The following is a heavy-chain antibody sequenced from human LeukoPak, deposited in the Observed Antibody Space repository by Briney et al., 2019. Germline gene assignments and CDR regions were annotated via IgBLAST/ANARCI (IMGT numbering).Heavy chain of an antibody. V-gene: IGHV3-23*01. CDR3: ARDSYYYDSSGDFDY. CDR1: GFTFSSYA. CDR2: ISGSGDNT. D-gene: IGHD3-22*01. Sequence: GGSLRLSCAASGFTFSSYAMSWVRRAPGKGLEWVSGISGSGDNTYYADSVKGRFTISRDNSKNTLYVQMNSLRAEDTAVYYCARDSYYYDSSGDFDYWGQGTLVTVSS. J-gene: IGHJ4*02.